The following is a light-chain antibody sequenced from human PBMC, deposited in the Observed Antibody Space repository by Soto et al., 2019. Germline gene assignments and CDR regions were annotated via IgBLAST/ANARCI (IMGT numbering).Light chain of an antibody. V-gene: IGLV2-14*01. CDR2: DVS. Sequence: QSVLTQPASVSGSPGQSITISCTGTSSDVGGYRYVSWYQQHPGKAPKLLLYDVSTRPSGVSNRFSGSKSGNTASLTISGLQAEDEADYYCSAYTSRSTLGVFGTGTKVTVL. J-gene: IGLJ1*01. CDR1: SSDVGGYRY. CDR3: SAYTSRSTLGV.